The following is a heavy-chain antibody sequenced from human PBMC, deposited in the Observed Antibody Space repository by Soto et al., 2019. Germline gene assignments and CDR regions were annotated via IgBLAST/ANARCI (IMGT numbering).Heavy chain of an antibody. V-gene: IGHV3-23*01. CDR1: GFTFSSYA. Sequence: EVQLLESGGGLVQPGGSLRLSCAASGFTFSSYAMSWVRQAPGKGLEWVSAISGSGGSTYYADSVKGRFTISRDNSKNTLYLRMNSLRAEDTAVYYCAKVDDFWSGYYTGSGKFDYWGQGTLVTVSS. CDR3: AKVDDFWSGYYTGSGKFDY. CDR2: ISGSGGST. D-gene: IGHD3-3*01. J-gene: IGHJ4*02.